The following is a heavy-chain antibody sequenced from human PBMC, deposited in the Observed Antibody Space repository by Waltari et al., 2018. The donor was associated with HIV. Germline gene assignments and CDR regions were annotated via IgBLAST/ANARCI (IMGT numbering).Heavy chain of an antibody. Sequence: QVQLQESGPGLVKPSETLSLTCTVSGGSIISYSCSWIRQPPGKGLEWIGYIYYSGSTNYNPSLKSRVTISVDTSKNQFSLKLSSVTAADTAVYYCARAAQGSLIDYWGQGTLVTVSS. CDR2: IYYSGST. D-gene: IGHD2-15*01. J-gene: IGHJ4*02. CDR1: GGSIISYS. V-gene: IGHV4-59*01. CDR3: ARAAQGSLIDY.